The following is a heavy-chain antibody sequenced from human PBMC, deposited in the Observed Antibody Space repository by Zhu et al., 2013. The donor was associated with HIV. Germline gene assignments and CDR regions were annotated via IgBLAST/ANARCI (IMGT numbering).Heavy chain of an antibody. CDR2: IIPIFGTA. D-gene: IGHD4-17*01. J-gene: IGHJ5*02. V-gene: IGHV1-69*01. CDR3: ARHQNYGDYVYDWFDP. CDR1: GGTFSSYA. Sequence: QVQLVQSGAEVKKPGSSVKVSCKASGGTFSSYAISWVRQAPGQGLEWMGGIIPIFGTANYAQKFQGRVTITADESTSTAYMELSSLRSEDTAVYYCARHQNYGDYVYDWFDPGAREPWSPSPQ.